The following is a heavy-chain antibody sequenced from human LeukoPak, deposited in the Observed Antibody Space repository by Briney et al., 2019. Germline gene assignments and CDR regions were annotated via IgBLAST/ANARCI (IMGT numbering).Heavy chain of an antibody. CDR2: IKRTADGGTT. D-gene: IGHD6-19*01. V-gene: IGHV3-15*01. CDR1: GISFSNAW. CDR3: TTDVGSGWNGFNN. Sequence: PGGSLRLSCATSGISFSNAWMSWVRQAPGKGLEWVGRIKRTADGGTTDYAAPVIGRFTISRDDSKNTLYLLMNSLKTEDTAVYCCTTDVGSGWNGFNNWGQGTLVTVSS. J-gene: IGHJ4*02.